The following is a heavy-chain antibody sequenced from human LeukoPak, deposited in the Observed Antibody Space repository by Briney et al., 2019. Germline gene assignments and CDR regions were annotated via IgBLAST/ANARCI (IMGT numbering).Heavy chain of an antibody. CDR2: INQDGSEK. V-gene: IGHV3-7*01. D-gene: IGHD5-24*01. CDR1: GFTFFRSW. J-gene: IGHJ4*02. Sequence: PGGSLRLSCAASGFTFFRSWMSWVRQAPGKGLEWVANINQDGSEKYYVDSVKGRFTISRDNAKNSLYLQMNSLRAEDTAVYYCARADGYNYGYWGQGTLVTVSS. CDR3: ARADGYNYGY.